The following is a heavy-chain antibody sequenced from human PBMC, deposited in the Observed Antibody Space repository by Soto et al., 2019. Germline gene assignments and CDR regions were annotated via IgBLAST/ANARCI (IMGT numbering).Heavy chain of an antibody. CDR1: GGSFSGYY. CDR3: ARSGGDYYYYSGMDV. V-gene: IGHV4-34*01. CDR2: INHSGST. D-gene: IGHD4-17*01. J-gene: IGHJ6*02. Sequence: SETLSLTCAVYGGSFSGYYWSWIRQPPGKGLEWIGEINHSGSTNYNPSLKSRVTISVDTSKNQFSLKLSSVTAADTAVYYCARSGGDYYYYSGMDVWGQGTTVTVSS.